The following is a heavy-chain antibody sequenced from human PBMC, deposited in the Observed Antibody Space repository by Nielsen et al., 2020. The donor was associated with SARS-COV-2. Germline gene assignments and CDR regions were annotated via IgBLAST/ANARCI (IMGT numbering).Heavy chain of an antibody. CDR1: GFTFSSYA. V-gene: IGHV3-23*01. J-gene: IGHJ4*02. Sequence: GESLKISCAASGFTFSSYAMSWVRQAPGKGLEWVSAISGSGGSTYYADSVKGRFTISRDNSKNTLYLQMNSLRAEDTAAYYCAKVSVITIFGVVISHFDYWGQGTLVTVSS. CDR2: ISGSGGST. CDR3: AKVSVITIFGVVISHFDY. D-gene: IGHD3-3*01.